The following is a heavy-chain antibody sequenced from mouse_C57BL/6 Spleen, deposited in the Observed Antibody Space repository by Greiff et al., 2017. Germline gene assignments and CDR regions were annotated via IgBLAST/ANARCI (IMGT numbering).Heavy chain of an antibody. CDR3: ARDLDGYFYWYFDV. J-gene: IGHJ1*03. D-gene: IGHD2-3*01. V-gene: IGHV5-4*01. CDR1: GFTFSSYA. Sequence: EVKLVESGGGLVKPGGSLKLSCAASGFTFSSYAMSWVRQTPEKRLEWVATISDGGSYTYYPDNVKGRFTISRDNAKNNLYLQMSHLKSEDTAMYYCARDLDGYFYWYFDVWGTGTTVTVSS. CDR2: ISDGGSYT.